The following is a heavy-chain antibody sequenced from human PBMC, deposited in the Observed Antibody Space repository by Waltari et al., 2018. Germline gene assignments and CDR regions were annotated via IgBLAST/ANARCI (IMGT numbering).Heavy chain of an antibody. CDR3: ARAPDGDYVGEYFQH. J-gene: IGHJ1*01. CDR2: IIPILGIA. V-gene: IGHV1-69*04. D-gene: IGHD4-17*01. Sequence: QVQLVQSGAAVTKPGSSVKVSCKASGGTFSSYAISWVRPAPGQGLEWMGGIIPILGIANYAQKFQGRVTITADESTSTAYMELSSLRSEDTAVYYCARAPDGDYVGEYFQHWGQGTLVTVSS. CDR1: GGTFSSYA.